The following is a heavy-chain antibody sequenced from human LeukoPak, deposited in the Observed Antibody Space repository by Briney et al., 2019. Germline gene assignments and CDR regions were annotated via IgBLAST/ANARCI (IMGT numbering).Heavy chain of an antibody. D-gene: IGHD5-18*01. V-gene: IGHV3-23*01. Sequence: GGSPRLSCAASGFTFSSYAMSWVRQAPGKGLEWVSTISGSGGSTDYAESVKGRFTISRDNSKNTLYLQMNSLRAEDTAVYYCAKEQQLWLLGYFDYWGQGSLVTVSS. CDR2: ISGSGGST. CDR1: GFTFSSYA. CDR3: AKEQQLWLLGYFDY. J-gene: IGHJ4*02.